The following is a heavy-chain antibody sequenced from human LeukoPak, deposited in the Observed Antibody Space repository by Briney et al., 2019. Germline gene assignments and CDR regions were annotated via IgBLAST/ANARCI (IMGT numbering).Heavy chain of an antibody. CDR1: GYTFTGYY. J-gene: IGHJ4*02. CDR2: INPNSGGT. D-gene: IGHD3-10*01. CDR3: ASNMYYYGSGTDY. V-gene: IGHV1-2*02. Sequence: ASVKVSCKASGYTFTGYYMHWVRQAPGQGLEWMGWINPNSGGTNYAQKFQGRVTMTRDTSISTAYMELSRLRSDDTAVYYCASNMYYYGSGTDYWGQGTLVTVSS.